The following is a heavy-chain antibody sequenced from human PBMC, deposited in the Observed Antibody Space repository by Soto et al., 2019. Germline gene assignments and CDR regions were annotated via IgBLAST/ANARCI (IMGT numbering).Heavy chain of an antibody. CDR1: GGSISSSTYY. Sequence: QLQLQESGPGLVKPSETLSLTCTVSGGSISSSTYYWGWIRQPPGKGLAGVGMIYYSGSAYYNPSPKSRATISIDTSKNQFALRLSSVTAADTAVYYCARHGVDYGDYASYYYYGMDVWGRGTTVTVSS. CDR2: IYYSGSA. J-gene: IGHJ6*02. V-gene: IGHV4-39*01. D-gene: IGHD4-17*01. CDR3: ARHGVDYGDYASYYYYGMDV.